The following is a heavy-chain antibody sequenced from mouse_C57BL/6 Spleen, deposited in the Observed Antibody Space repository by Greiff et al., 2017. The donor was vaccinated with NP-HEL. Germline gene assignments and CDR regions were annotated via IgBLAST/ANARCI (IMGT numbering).Heavy chain of an antibody. CDR2: IRSKSNNYAT. Sequence: EVQLVESGGGLVQPKGSLKLSCAASGFSFNTYAMNWVRQAPGKGLEWVARIRSKSNNYATYYADSVKDRFTISRDDSESMLYLQMNNLKTEDTAMYYCVSPYYDYDDWYFDVWGTGTTVTVSS. V-gene: IGHV10-1*01. CDR3: VSPYYDYDDWYFDV. D-gene: IGHD2-4*01. J-gene: IGHJ1*03. CDR1: GFSFNTYA.